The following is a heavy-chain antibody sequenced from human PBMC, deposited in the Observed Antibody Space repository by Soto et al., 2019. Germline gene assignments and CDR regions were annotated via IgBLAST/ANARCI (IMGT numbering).Heavy chain of an antibody. Sequence: QVQLVQSGAEVKKPGASVKVSCKASGYTFTSYGIRWVRQAPGQGLEWMGWISAYNGNTNYAQKLQGRVTITTDTSTSTSKMELSSRRADDTAEYYGASDSVSCALDHWGQGTLVTVSS. V-gene: IGHV1-18*01. J-gene: IGHJ5*02. CDR3: ASDSVSCALDH. CDR2: ISAYNGNT. D-gene: IGHD2-2*01. CDR1: GYTFTSYG.